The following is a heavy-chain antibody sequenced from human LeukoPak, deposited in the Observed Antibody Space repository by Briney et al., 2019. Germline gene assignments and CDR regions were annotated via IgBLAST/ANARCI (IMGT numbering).Heavy chain of an antibody. D-gene: IGHD5-18*01. V-gene: IGHV3-74*01. CDR2: IKSDGSST. J-gene: IGHJ4*02. CDR1: GFTLSSYW. CDR3: ARDGYSFGHDFDY. Sequence: GGSLRLSCAASGFTLSSYWMHWVRHTPGKGLVWVSRIKSDGSSTSYADSVKGRFTISRDNAKNTLYLQMNSLRAEDTAVYYCARDGYSFGHDFDYWGQGTLVTVSS.